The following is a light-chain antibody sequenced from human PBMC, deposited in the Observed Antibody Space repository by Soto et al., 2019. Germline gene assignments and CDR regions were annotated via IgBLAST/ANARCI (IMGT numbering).Light chain of an antibody. Sequence: QSVLTQPASVSGSPGQSITISCTGTSSDVGGYNYVSWYQQHPGKAPKLMIYGVSNRPSGVSNRFSGSKSGNTASLTISGLQAEDEADYYCSSYTRSSTRYVFGTGTKVTVL. CDR2: GVS. CDR3: SSYTRSSTRYV. CDR1: SSDVGGYNY. J-gene: IGLJ1*01. V-gene: IGLV2-14*01.